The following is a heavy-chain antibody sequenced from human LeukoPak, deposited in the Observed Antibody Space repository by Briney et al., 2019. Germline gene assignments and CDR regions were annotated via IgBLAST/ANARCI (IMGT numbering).Heavy chain of an antibody. CDR2: IYYDGSNE. V-gene: IGHV3-33*01. Sequence: RGSLRLSCAASGFTFSTYGMHWVRQAPGKGLEWVSLIYYDGSNENYADSVKGRFTISRDNSKNTLYLQMNSLRAEDTAVYYCARLRFYGMDVWGQGTTVTVSS. CDR3: ARLRFYGMDV. J-gene: IGHJ6*02. CDR1: GFTFSTYG. D-gene: IGHD3-3*01.